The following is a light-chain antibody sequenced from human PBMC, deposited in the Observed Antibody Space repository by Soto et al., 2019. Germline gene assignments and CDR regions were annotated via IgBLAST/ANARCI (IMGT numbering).Light chain of an antibody. V-gene: IGKV3-20*01. Sequence: EIVLTQAPATLSVSPGERATLTCRASQSVSSNLAWYEHKPGQAPRLLIYGASRRDTGIPDRGSGRGAGTECTRTISRLEPEDFEVDDCPQYGCSLWTFGQGTKVDIK. CDR3: PQYGCSLWT. CDR1: QSVSSN. CDR2: GAS. J-gene: IGKJ1*01.